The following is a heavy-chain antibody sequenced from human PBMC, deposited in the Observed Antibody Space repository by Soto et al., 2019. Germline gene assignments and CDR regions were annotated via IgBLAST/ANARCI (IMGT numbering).Heavy chain of an antibody. Sequence: QVQLVQSGAEVKKPGSSVKVSCKASGGTFSSYTISWVRQAPGQGLEWMGRIIPILGIANYAQKFQGRVTMTADKSTSTAYMELSSLRSEDTAVYYCARDRELYSGYDLSLYFDYWGQGTLVTVSS. CDR3: ARDRELYSGYDLSLYFDY. V-gene: IGHV1-69*08. J-gene: IGHJ4*02. CDR2: IIPILGIA. D-gene: IGHD5-12*01. CDR1: GGTFSSYT.